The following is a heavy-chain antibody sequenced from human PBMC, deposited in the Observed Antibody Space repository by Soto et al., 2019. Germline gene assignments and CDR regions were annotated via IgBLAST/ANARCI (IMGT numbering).Heavy chain of an antibody. CDR3: ARRSGPLAILWLGDHIDY. V-gene: IGHV3-30*03. CDR2: ISYEGSKK. J-gene: IGHJ4*02. CDR1: GFTFNNHG. D-gene: IGHD3-10*01. Sequence: QVQLVESGGGVVQPGRSLRLSCAASGFTFNNHGMHWVRQAPGKGLEWVAVISYEGSKKYYADSVKGRFSISRDNPENTLYLQMDSLRDEDTAVYYCARRSGPLAILWLGDHIDYWGQGTLVTVSS.